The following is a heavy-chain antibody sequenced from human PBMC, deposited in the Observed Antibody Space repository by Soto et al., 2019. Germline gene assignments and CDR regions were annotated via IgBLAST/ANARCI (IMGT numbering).Heavy chain of an antibody. V-gene: IGHV3-23*01. CDR3: AKAIFLEAHGFDI. CDR2: ISGSGGST. J-gene: IGHJ3*02. CDR1: RSTLSSYA. D-gene: IGHD3-3*01. Sequence: LRLSCSASRSTLSSYAMSRVRQAPGKGLEWVSAISGSGGSTYYADSVKGRFTISRDNSKNTLYLQMNSLRAEDTAVYYCAKAIFLEAHGFDIWGQGTMVTVS.